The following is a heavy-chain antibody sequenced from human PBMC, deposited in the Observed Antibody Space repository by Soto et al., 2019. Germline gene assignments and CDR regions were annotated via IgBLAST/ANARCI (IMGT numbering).Heavy chain of an antibody. J-gene: IGHJ5*02. Sequence: SDTLSLTCIVSGGSISSYYWSWIRKPPGKGLEWIGYVYYTGTTKYNPSLKSRLTISVDTSKNQFSLRLNSVTAADTAIYYCARDQQMGRLDPWGQGTLVTVSS. V-gene: IGHV4-59*01. CDR2: VYYTGTT. CDR3: ARDQQMGRLDP. CDR1: GGSISSYY. D-gene: IGHD3-10*01.